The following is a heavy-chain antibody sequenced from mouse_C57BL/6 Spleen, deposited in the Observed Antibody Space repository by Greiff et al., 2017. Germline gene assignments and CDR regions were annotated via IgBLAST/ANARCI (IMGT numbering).Heavy chain of an antibody. V-gene: IGHV3-6*01. CDR3: ARGITTVEGFAY. Sequence: EVQLVESGPGLVKPSQSLSLTCSVTGYSITSGYYWNWIRQFPGNKLEWMGYISYDGSNNYNPSLKNRISITRDTSKNQFFLKLNSVTTEDTATYYCARGITTVEGFAYWGQGTLVTVSA. CDR2: ISYDGSN. CDR1: GYSITSGYY. J-gene: IGHJ3*01. D-gene: IGHD1-1*01.